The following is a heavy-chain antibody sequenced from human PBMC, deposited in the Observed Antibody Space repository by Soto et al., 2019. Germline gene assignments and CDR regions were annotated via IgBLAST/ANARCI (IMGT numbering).Heavy chain of an antibody. D-gene: IGHD6-19*01. CDR2: ISGSGGST. CDR3: AKDGEGSSGWYYFDY. Sequence: EVQLLESGGSLVQPGGSLRLSCAASGFTFSSYAMSWVRQAPRKGLEWVSAISGSGGSTYYADSVKGRFTISRDNSKNTLYLQMNSLRAEDTAVYYCAKDGEGSSGWYYFDYWGQGTLVTVSS. J-gene: IGHJ4*02. CDR1: GFTFSSYA. V-gene: IGHV3-23*01.